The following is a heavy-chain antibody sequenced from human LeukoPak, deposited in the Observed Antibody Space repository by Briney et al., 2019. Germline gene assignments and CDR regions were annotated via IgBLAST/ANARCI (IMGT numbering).Heavy chain of an antibody. Sequence: GGSLRLSCAASGFTFSSYGMHWVRQAPGKGLEWVAVISYDGSKKYYADSVKGRFTISRDNSKNTLYVQMNSPRVEDTAVYYCAKDYFDWLLYPGFWGQGTLVTVSS. J-gene: IGHJ4*02. CDR3: AKDYFDWLLYPGF. CDR2: ISYDGSKK. D-gene: IGHD3-9*01. CDR1: GFTFSSYG. V-gene: IGHV3-30*18.